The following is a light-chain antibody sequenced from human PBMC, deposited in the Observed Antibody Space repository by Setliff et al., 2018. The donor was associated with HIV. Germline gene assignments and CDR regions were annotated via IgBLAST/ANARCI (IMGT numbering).Light chain of an antibody. CDR2: SFT. CDR1: SSNIGAGFD. J-gene: IGLJ1*01. Sequence: QSVLTQPPSVSGAPGQRVTISCTGSSSNIGAGFDVHWYQQFPGTAPKLLIYSFTNRPSGVPDRFSGSKSGTSASLAIAGLHAEDEADYCCQSYDSSLSGYVFGTGTKVTVL. V-gene: IGLV1-40*01. CDR3: QSYDSSLSGYV.